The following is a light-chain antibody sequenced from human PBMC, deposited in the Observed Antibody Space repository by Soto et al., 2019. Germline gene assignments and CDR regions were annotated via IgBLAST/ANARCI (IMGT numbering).Light chain of an antibody. CDR2: LGS. CDR3: MQALQTPIT. J-gene: IGKJ3*01. Sequence: DIVMTQSPLSLPVTPGEPASISCRSSQSLLHSNGYNYLHWYLQKPGQSPQLLIYLGSNRASGVPDRFSGSGSGTDFTLKISRVEAEDVGVYYCMQALQTPITFGPGTKVDIK. CDR1: QSLLHSNGYNY. V-gene: IGKV2-28*01.